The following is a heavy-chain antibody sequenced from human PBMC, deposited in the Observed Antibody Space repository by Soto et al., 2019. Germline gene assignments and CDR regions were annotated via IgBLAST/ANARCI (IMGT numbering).Heavy chain of an antibody. V-gene: IGHV3-23*01. CDR2: ISGSGSGT. Sequence: GGSLRLSCAASGFTFTSYSMYWVRQAPGKGLEWVSGISGSGSGTYYADSVKGRFTISRDNSKNTLYLQMNSLRAEDTAVYYCAKXSSGYYXTFDYWGRGTLVTVSS. CDR1: GFTFTSYS. CDR3: AKXSSGYYXTFDY. J-gene: IGHJ4*02. D-gene: IGHD3-22*01.